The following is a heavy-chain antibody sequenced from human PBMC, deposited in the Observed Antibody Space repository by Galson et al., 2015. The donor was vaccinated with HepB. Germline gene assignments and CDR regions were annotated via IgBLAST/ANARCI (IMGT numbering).Heavy chain of an antibody. CDR3: ARAAAETHYYYGMDV. CDR2: FNWNGGST. Sequence: SLRLSCAASGFTFDDYGMSWVRQAPGKGLEWVSGFNWNGGSTGYADSVRGRFTISRDNAKNSLYLQMNSLRAEDTVLYHCARAAAETHYYYGMDVWGQGTTVTVSS. D-gene: IGHD6-13*01. CDR1: GFTFDDYG. J-gene: IGHJ6*02. V-gene: IGHV3-20*01.